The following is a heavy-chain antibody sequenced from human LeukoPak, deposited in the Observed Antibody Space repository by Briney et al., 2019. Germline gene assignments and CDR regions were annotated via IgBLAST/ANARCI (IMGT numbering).Heavy chain of an antibody. CDR1: GGSISSSSYY. D-gene: IGHD1-26*01. V-gene: IGHV4-39*07. CDR2: IYYSGST. CDR3: ARDLSGSYYDI. Sequence: PSETLSLTCTVSGGSISSSSYYWGWIRQPPGKGLEWIGSIYYSGSTYYNPSLKSRVTISVDTSKNQFSLKLSSVTAADTAVYYCARDLSGSYYDIWGQGTMVTVSS. J-gene: IGHJ3*02.